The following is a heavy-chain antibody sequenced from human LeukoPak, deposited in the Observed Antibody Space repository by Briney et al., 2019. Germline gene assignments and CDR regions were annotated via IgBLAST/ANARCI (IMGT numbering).Heavy chain of an antibody. V-gene: IGHV4-4*09. CDR2: IYTSGST. D-gene: IGHD3-3*01. Sequence: PLETLSLTCTVSGGSISSYYWSWIRQPPGKGLEWIGYIYTSGSTNYNPSLKSRVTISVDTSKNQFSLKLSSVTAADTAVYYCARDHTYFWSGYSGYFDYWGQRTPVTVSS. J-gene: IGHJ4*02. CDR1: GGSISSYY. CDR3: ARDHTYFWSGYSGYFDY.